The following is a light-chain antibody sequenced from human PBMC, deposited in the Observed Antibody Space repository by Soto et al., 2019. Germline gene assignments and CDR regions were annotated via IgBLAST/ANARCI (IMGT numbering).Light chain of an antibody. V-gene: IGLV1-40*01. Sequence: QSVLTQPPSVSGAPGQRVTISCTGSSSNIGAGYDVHWYQQLPGTAPKLLIYGNSNRPSGVPDRFSGSKSGTSASLAITGLRAEDGADYYCQSYDSSLSVWVFGGGTKLTVL. CDR1: SSNIGAGYD. J-gene: IGLJ3*02. CDR2: GNS. CDR3: QSYDSSLSVWV.